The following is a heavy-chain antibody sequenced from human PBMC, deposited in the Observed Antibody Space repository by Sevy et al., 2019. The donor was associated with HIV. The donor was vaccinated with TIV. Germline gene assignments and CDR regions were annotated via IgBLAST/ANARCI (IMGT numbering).Heavy chain of an antibody. CDR3: AREENYDYYGMDV. V-gene: IGHV1-2*02. Sequence: ASVKVSCKASGYTFTGYYTHWVRQAPGQGLEWMGWINPNSGGTNYAQKFQGRVTMTRDTSIGTAYMELSRLRSDDTAVYYCAREENYDYYGMDVWGQGTTVTVSS. J-gene: IGHJ6*02. CDR2: INPNSGGT. CDR1: GYTFTGYY.